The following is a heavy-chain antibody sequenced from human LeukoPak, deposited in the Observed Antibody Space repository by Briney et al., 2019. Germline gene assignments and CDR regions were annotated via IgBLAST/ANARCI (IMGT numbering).Heavy chain of an antibody. CDR3: TTSYGTKRYFFDN. D-gene: IGHD3-9*01. V-gene: IGHV3-66*01. CDR1: GFTFSSYA. CDR2: IYDGGST. J-gene: IGHJ4*02. Sequence: GGSLRLSCAASGFTFSSYAMSWVRQAPGKGLEWVSIIYDGGSTYYADSVRGRFVISRDNSENTLYLHMNNLRAEDTAMYYCTTSYGTKRYFFDNWGQGTLVAVSS.